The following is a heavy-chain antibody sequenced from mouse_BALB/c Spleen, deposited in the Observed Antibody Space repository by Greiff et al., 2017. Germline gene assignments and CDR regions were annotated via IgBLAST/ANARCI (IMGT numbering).Heavy chain of an antibody. D-gene: IGHD2-14*01. V-gene: IGHV14-4*02. CDR3: NARYDGWAMDY. J-gene: IGHJ4*01. CDR2: IDPENGDT. Sequence: VQLQQSGAELVRPGASVKLSCTASGFNIKDYYMHWVKQRPEQGLEWIGWIDPENGDTEYAPKFQGKATMTADTSSNTAYLQLSSLTSEDTAVYYCNARYDGWAMDYWGQGTSGTVSS. CDR1: GFNIKDYY.